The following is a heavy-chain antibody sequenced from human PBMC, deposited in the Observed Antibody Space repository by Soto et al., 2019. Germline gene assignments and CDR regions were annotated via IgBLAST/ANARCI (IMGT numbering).Heavy chain of an antibody. D-gene: IGHD2-2*01. CDR2: IIPIFGTA. Sequence: SVKVSCKASGGTFSSYAISWVRQAPGQGLEWMGGIIPIFGTANYAQKFQGRVTITADESTSTAYMELGSLRSEDTAVYYCARGRLTSDIVVVPAATQSNWFDPWGQGTLVTVSS. CDR3: ARGRLTSDIVVVPAATQSNWFDP. J-gene: IGHJ5*02. V-gene: IGHV1-69*13. CDR1: GGTFSSYA.